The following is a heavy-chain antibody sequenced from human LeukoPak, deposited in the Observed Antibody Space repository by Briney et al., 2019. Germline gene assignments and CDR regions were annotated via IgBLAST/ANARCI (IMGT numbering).Heavy chain of an antibody. V-gene: IGHV3-66*02. CDR2: IYGGGDTT. CDR3: TRDSGIAVAATYDY. D-gene: IGHD6-19*01. J-gene: IGHJ4*02. CDR1: GLTVNDNY. Sequence: PGGSLRLSCAASGLTVNDNYMTWVRQAPGKGLEWGSVIYGGGDTTYYADSVKGRFTISRDSSKNTMYLQMNSLRPEDTAVYYCTRDSGIAVAATYDYWGQGTLVTVSS.